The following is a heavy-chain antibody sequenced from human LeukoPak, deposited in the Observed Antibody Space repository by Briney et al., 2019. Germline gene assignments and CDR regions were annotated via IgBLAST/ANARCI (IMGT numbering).Heavy chain of an antibody. V-gene: IGHV1-2*02. CDR3: ARVATMIVVVTGHWFDP. Sequence: ASVKVSCKASGYTFTGYYMHWVRQAPGQGLEWMGWINPNSGGTNYAQKFQGRVTVTRDTSISTAYMELSRLRSDDTAVSYCARVATMIVVVTGHWFDPWGQGTPVTVSS. CDR1: GYTFTGYY. D-gene: IGHD3-22*01. CDR2: INPNSGGT. J-gene: IGHJ5*02.